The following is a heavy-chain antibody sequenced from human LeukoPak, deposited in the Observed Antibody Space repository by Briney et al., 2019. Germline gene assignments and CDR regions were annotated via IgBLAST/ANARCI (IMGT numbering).Heavy chain of an antibody. V-gene: IGHV3-30-3*01. J-gene: IGHJ6*03. CDR3: AKGETGATRYYYYYYMDV. CDR1: GFTFSSYA. D-gene: IGHD1-26*01. Sequence: GGSLRLSCAASGFTFSSYAMHWVRQAPGKRLEWVAVISYDGSNKYYADSVKGRFTISRDNSKNTLYLQMNSLRAEDTAVYYCAKGETGATRYYYYYYMDVWGKGTTVTVSS. CDR2: ISYDGSNK.